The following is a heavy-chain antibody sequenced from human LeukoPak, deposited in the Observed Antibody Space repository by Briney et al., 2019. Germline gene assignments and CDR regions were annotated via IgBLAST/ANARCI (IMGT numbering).Heavy chain of an antibody. V-gene: IGHV4-61*08. CDR2: IYYSGST. Sequence: PSQTLSLTCAVSGGSISSGGYYWSWIRQPPGKGLEWIGYIYYSGSTNYNPSLKSRVTISVDTSKNQFSLKLSSVTAADTAVYYCARDRRDWDAFDIWGQGTMVTVSS. J-gene: IGHJ3*02. CDR3: ARDRRDWDAFDI. CDR1: GGSISSGGYY. D-gene: IGHD2-21*02.